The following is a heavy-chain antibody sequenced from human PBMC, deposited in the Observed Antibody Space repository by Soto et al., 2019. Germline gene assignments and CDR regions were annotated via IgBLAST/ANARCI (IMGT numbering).Heavy chain of an antibody. CDR1: GYTFTSYD. CDR2: MNPNSGNT. V-gene: IGHV1-8*01. D-gene: IGHD7-27*01. Sequence: ASVKFSCRASGYTFTSYDINWVRQATGQGLEWMGWMNPNSGNTGYAQKFQGRVTMTRNTSISTAYMELSSLRSEDTAVYYCARGSSGANWGYNYYYYMDVWGKGTTVTVSS. J-gene: IGHJ6*03. CDR3: ARGSSGANWGYNYYYYMDV.